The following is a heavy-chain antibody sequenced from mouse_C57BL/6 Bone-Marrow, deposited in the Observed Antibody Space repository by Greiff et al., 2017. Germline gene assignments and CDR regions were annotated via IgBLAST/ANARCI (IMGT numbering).Heavy chain of an antibody. V-gene: IGHV1-52*01. CDR3: AGGWFITTVPLDLDI. Sequence: QVQLQQPGAELVRPGSSVKLSCKASGYTFTSYWMHWVKQRPIQGLEWIGNIDPSDSETNYNQKFKDKATLTVDKSSSTAYVQLSSLTSVGSAVYYCAGGWFITTVPLDLDIWGTGTTVTVSS. D-gene: IGHD1-1*01. J-gene: IGHJ1*03. CDR1: GYTFTSYW. CDR2: IDPSDSET.